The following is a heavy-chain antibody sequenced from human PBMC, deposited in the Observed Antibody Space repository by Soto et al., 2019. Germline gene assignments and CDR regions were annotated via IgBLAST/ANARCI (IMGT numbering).Heavy chain of an antibody. Sequence: SVKVSCKASGGTFSSYAISWVRQAPGQGLEWMGGIIPIFGTANYAQKFQGRVTITADESKSTAYMELSSLRSEDTAVYYCASRSHLDVLLWFGSGPYGMDVWGQGTTVTVS. J-gene: IGHJ6*02. CDR1: GGTFSSYA. CDR2: IIPIFGTA. CDR3: ASRSHLDVLLWFGSGPYGMDV. D-gene: IGHD3-10*01. V-gene: IGHV1-69*13.